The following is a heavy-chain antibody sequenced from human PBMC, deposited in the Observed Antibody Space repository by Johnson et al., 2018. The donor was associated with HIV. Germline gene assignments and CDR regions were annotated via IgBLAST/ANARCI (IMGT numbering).Heavy chain of an antibody. J-gene: IGHJ3*02. D-gene: IGHD6-13*01. Sequence: QVQLVESGGGVVQPGRSLRLSCAASGFTFSDYGMHWVRQAPGKGLEWVAATWFDGRKKYYSDSVKGRFTISRDNSRNTLYLQMNSLGADDTGVYYCAKVAVATAAGGVALDIWGPGTMVTVSA. V-gene: IGHV3-33*06. CDR3: AKVAVATAAGGVALDI. CDR1: GFTFSDYG. CDR2: TWFDGRKK.